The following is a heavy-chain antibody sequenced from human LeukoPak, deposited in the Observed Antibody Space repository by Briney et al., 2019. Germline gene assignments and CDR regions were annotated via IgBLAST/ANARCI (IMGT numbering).Heavy chain of an antibody. V-gene: IGHV4-4*07. Sequence: SETLSLTCTVSGASISGYYWSWVRQPAGKGLEWVGRIYTSGTTNYNPSLQSRVAMSVDTSKNQISLMLTSVTAADTAGYYCARDPSLFSGYFDYWGRGTLVTAAS. CDR1: GASISGYY. CDR2: IYTSGTT. D-gene: IGHD3-22*01. J-gene: IGHJ4*02. CDR3: ARDPSLFSGYFDY.